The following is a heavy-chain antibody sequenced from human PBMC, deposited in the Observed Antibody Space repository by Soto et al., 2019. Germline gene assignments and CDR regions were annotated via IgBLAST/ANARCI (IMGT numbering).Heavy chain of an antibody. J-gene: IGHJ6*02. CDR2: IIPIFGTA. CDR1: RYTFTKYF. CDR3: ATGVTGTTEYYYYGMDV. D-gene: IGHD1-20*01. V-gene: IGHV1-69*13. Sequence: SVKVSCKASRYTFTKYFTQWVRQGPGQGLEWMGGIIPIFGTANYAQKFQGRVTITADESTSTAYMELSSLRSEDTAVYYCATGVTGTTEYYYYGMDVWGQGTTVTVSS.